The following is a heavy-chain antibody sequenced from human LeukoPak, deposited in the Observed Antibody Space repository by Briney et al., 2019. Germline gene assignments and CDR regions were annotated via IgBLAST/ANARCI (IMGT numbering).Heavy chain of an antibody. Sequence: GGSLILSCAASGFTFSSYGMHWVRQAPGKGLEWVAAIWYDGSIQYYADSVKGRFTISRDNSKNTLYLQMDSLRAEDTAVYYCARAGYCSGGSCYGSDYWGQGTLVSASS. CDR3: ARAGYCSGGSCYGSDY. CDR1: GFTFSSYG. CDR2: IWYDGSIQ. D-gene: IGHD2-15*01. J-gene: IGHJ4*02. V-gene: IGHV3-33*01.